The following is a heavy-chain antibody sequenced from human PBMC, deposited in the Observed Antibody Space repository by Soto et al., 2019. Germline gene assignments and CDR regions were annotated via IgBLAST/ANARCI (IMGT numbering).Heavy chain of an antibody. D-gene: IGHD6-19*01. V-gene: IGHV4-31*03. Sequence: QVQVQESGPGLVKPSQTLSLTCTVSGGSISSGGYYWSWIRQHPGKGLEWIGYIYYNGNTYYNPSLKSRVTISVDTARNRFSLRLSSVTAADTAVYFCSRGLDRDSNGYPGYWGQGTLVTVSS. CDR1: GGSISSGGYY. J-gene: IGHJ4*02. CDR2: IYYNGNT. CDR3: SRGLDRDSNGYPGY.